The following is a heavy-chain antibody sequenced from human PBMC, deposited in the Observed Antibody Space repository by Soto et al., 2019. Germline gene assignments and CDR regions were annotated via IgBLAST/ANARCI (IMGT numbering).Heavy chain of an antibody. Sequence: QVQLVQSGAEVKKPGSSVKVSCKASGGTFSNYAISWVRQAPGEGLEWMGGIIPIFGTANYAQKFQGRVTITADESTSTAYMELSNLRSDDTAVYYCASPTGKLDYWGQGTLVTVSS. D-gene: IGHD2-8*02. J-gene: IGHJ4*02. CDR2: IIPIFGTA. CDR3: ASPTGKLDY. CDR1: GGTFSNYA. V-gene: IGHV1-69*01.